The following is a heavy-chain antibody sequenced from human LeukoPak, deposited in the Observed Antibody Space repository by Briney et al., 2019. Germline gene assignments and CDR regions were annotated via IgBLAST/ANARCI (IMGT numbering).Heavy chain of an antibody. V-gene: IGHV3-7*01. CDR3: VRQMIRFWFDP. J-gene: IGHJ5*02. D-gene: IGHD3-16*01. CDR1: GFTFSLYW. CDR2: INPDGSQR. Sequence: GGSLRLSCAASGFTFSLYWMTWVRHSPGKGLEWVADINPDGSQRYSVDSVKGRFTISRDNAENSLFLHLSSLRVDDTATYYCVRQMIRFWFDPWGQGTRVTVSS.